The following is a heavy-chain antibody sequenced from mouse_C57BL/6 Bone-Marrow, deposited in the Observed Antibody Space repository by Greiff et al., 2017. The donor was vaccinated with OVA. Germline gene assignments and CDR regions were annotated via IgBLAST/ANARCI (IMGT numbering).Heavy chain of an antibody. CDR2: IDPANGNS. V-gene: IGHV14-3*01. CDR3: ANASSPDYYAMDY. CDR1: GFNIKNTY. J-gene: IGHJ4*01. Sequence: VQLQQSVAELVRPGASVKLSCTASGFNIKNTYMHWVKQRPEQGLEWIGRIDPANGNSKYAPKFQGKATITADTSSNTAYLQLSSLTSEDTAIYYCANASSPDYYAMDYWGQGTSVTVSS. D-gene: IGHD1-1*01.